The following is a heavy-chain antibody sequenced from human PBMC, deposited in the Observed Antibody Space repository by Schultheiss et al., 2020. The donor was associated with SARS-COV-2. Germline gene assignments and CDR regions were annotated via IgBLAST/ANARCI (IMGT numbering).Heavy chain of an antibody. J-gene: IGHJ4*02. CDR2: INAYNGKT. V-gene: IGHV1-18*01. CDR3: AREAGDPSAPPLYYFDY. CDR1: GYTFTSYA. D-gene: IGHD3-10*01. Sequence: ASVKVSCKASGYTFTSYAMHWVRQAPGQRLEWMGWINAYNGKTNYPQKLQGRVTMTTDTSTSTAYMDLRSLRSDDTAVYYCAREAGDPSAPPLYYFDYWGQGTLVTVSS.